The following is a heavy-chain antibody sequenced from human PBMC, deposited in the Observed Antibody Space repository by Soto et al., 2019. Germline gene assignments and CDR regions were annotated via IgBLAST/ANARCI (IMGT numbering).Heavy chain of an antibody. V-gene: IGHV4-39*01. CDR1: GGSISSSSYY. Sequence: SETLSLTCTVSGGSISSSSYYWGWIRQPPGKGLEWIGSIYYSGSTYYNPSLKSRVTISVDTSKNQFSLKLSSVTAADTAVYYCARLWGNIVVVTATPRYYGMDVWGQGTTVTVSS. CDR2: IYYSGST. D-gene: IGHD2-21*02. J-gene: IGHJ6*02. CDR3: ARLWGNIVVVTATPRYYGMDV.